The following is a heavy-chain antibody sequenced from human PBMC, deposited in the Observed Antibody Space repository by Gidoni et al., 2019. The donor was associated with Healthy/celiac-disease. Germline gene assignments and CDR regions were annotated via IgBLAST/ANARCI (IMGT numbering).Heavy chain of an antibody. J-gene: IGHJ5*02. D-gene: IGHD3-22*01. CDR3: ARGPNYYDSSGYYNWFDP. CDR2: IYYSGST. Sequence: QVQLQESCPGLLKPSQTLSLTCTVSGGAITRGDSYWSWFRQPPAKGLEWIGYIYYSGSTYYNPYLKSRVTIAVDTSKNQFYRKLSSVTAADTAVYYCARGPNYYDSSGYYNWFDPWGQGTLVTVSS. CDR1: GGAITRGDSY. V-gene: IGHV4-30-4*01.